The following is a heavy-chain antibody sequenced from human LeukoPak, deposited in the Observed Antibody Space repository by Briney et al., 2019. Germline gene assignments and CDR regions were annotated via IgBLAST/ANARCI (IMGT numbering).Heavy chain of an antibody. J-gene: IGHJ6*03. CDR2: INHSGST. CDR1: GGAFSGYY. CDR3: ARQGGITIFGVVMPPMDV. V-gene: IGHV4-34*01. Sequence: TSETLSLTCAVYGGAFSGYYWGWIRQPPGKGLGWVGEINHSGSTNYNPSLKSRVTISVDTSKNQFSLKLSSVTAADTAVYYCARQGGITIFGVVMPPMDVWGKGTTVTVSS. D-gene: IGHD3-3*01.